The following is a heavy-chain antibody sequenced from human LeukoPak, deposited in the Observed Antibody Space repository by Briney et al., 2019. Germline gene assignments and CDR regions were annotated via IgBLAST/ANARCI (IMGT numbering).Heavy chain of an antibody. V-gene: IGHV4-61*02. Sequence: SETLSLTCTVSGGSISSGSYYWSWIRQPAGEGLEWIGRIYTSGSTNYNPSLKSRVTISVDTSKNQFSLKLSSVTAADTAVYYCARGYYDSSGHFDYWGQGTLVTVSS. CDR1: GGSISSGSYY. D-gene: IGHD3-22*01. J-gene: IGHJ4*02. CDR2: IYTSGST. CDR3: ARGYYDSSGHFDY.